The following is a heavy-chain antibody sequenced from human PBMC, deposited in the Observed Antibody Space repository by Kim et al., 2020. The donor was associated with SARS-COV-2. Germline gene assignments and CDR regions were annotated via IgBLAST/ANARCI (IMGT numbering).Heavy chain of an antibody. Sequence: GGSLRLSCAVSGFTFSNYAMSWVRQAPGKGLEWVSAISGSGGSTYYADSVKGRFTISRDNSKNTLYLQMNSLRAEDTAVYYCAKVGGRGGIAVAGLDYWGQGTLVTVSS. CDR2: ISGSGGST. D-gene: IGHD6-19*01. CDR1: GFTFSNYA. CDR3: AKVGGRGGIAVAGLDY. V-gene: IGHV3-23*01. J-gene: IGHJ4*02.